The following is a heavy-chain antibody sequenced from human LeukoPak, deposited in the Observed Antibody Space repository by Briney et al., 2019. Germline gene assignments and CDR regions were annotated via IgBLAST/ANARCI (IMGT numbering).Heavy chain of an antibody. CDR1: GFTFSSYW. V-gene: IGHV3-7*04. J-gene: IGHJ1*01. Sequence: PGGSLGLSCAASGFTFSSYWMSWVRQAPGKGLEWVANIKQDGSEKYYVDSVKGRFTISRDNAKNSLYLQMNSLRAEDTAVYYCARVSYYYDSSGYPEYFQHWGQGTLVTVSS. D-gene: IGHD3-22*01. CDR3: ARVSYYYDSSGYPEYFQH. CDR2: IKQDGSEK.